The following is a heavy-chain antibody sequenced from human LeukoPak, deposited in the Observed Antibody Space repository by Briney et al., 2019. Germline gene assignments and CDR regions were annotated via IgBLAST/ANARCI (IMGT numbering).Heavy chain of an antibody. CDR1: GFTFSSYS. CDR2: ISSSSSDI. CDR3: ASSFLAIAAAATDY. Sequence: PGGSLRLSCAASGFTFSSYSMNWVRQAPGQGLEWVSSISSSSSDIYYADPVRGRLPICRENAKNSLHLQMNNLRAQDTAVYYCASSFLAIAAAATDYWGQGTLVTVSS. J-gene: IGHJ4*02. D-gene: IGHD6-13*01. V-gene: IGHV3-21*01.